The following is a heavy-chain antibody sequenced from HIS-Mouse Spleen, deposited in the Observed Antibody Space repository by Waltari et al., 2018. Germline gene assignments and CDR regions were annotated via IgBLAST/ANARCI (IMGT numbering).Heavy chain of an antibody. CDR3: ANGAGVIGY. CDR2: ISYDGSNK. Sequence: QVQLVESGGGVVQPGRSLRLSCAAAGFTFSSCGRVWVRQAPGKGLEWVAVISYDGSNKYYADSVKGRFTISRDNSKNTLYLQMNSLRAEDTAVYYCANGAGVIGYWGQGTLVTVSS. CDR1: GFTFSSCG. J-gene: IGHJ4*02. D-gene: IGHD7-27*01. V-gene: IGHV3-30*18.